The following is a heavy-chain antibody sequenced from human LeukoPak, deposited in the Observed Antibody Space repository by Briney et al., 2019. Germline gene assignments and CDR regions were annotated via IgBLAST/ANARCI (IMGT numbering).Heavy chain of an antibody. CDR3: ARDPRYYYDSSGYFPHY. CDR1: GFTFSSYS. J-gene: IGHJ4*02. D-gene: IGHD3-22*01. Sequence: GGSLRLSCAASGFTFSSYSMNWVRQAPGKGLEWVSSISSSSSYIYYADSVKGRLTISRDNAKNSLYLQMNSLRAEDTAVYYCARDPRYYYDSSGYFPHYWGQGTLVTVSS. V-gene: IGHV3-21*01. CDR2: ISSSSSYI.